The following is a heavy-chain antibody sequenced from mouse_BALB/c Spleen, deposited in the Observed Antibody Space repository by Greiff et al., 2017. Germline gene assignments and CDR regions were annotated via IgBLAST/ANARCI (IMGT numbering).Heavy chain of an antibody. J-gene: IGHJ4*01. Sequence: EVQLQESGPGLVKPSQSLSLTCTVTGYSITSDYAWNWIRQFPGNKLEWMGYISYSGSTSYNPSLKSRISITRDTSKNQFFLQLNSVTTEDTATYYCATYGSSYYAMDYWGQGTSVTVSS. CDR3: ATYGSSYYAMDY. V-gene: IGHV3-2*02. D-gene: IGHD1-1*01. CDR1: GYSITSDYA. CDR2: ISYSGST.